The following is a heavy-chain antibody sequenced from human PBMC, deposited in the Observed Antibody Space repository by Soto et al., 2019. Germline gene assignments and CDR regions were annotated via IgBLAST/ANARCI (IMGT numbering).Heavy chain of an antibody. D-gene: IGHD1-7*01. CDR3: ARGAAAGTGTTIDY. CDR1: GFNFGIHG. Sequence: EVQLLESGGGLVQPGGSLRLSCESSGFNFGIHGMSWVRQAPGKGLEWVSDISGSGGSTNYADSVKGRFTVSRDNSKNTLYVELNSLRVDDTAVYYCARGAAAGTGTTIDYWGQGTLVTVSP. CDR2: ISGSGGST. V-gene: IGHV3-23*01. J-gene: IGHJ4*02.